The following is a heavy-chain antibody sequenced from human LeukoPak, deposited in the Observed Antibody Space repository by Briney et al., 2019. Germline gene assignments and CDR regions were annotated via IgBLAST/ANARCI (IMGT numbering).Heavy chain of an antibody. Sequence: GGSLRLSCTASGFTFGDYAMSWVRQAPGKGLEWVSAISGSGGSTYYADSVKGRFTISRDNSKNTLYLQMNSLRAEDTAVYYCAKDRSLEPFGWFDPWGQGTLVTVSS. CDR2: ISGSGGST. CDR3: AKDRSLEPFGWFDP. CDR1: GFTFGDYA. V-gene: IGHV3-23*01. D-gene: IGHD1-1*01. J-gene: IGHJ5*02.